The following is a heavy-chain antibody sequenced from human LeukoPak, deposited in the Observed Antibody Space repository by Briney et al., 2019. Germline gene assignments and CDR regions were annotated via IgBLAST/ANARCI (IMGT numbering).Heavy chain of an antibody. J-gene: IGHJ4*02. D-gene: IGHD3-10*01. CDR3: ARQFPPYHSGSHYFDN. V-gene: IGHV4-59*08. Sequence: PSETLSLTCNVSGGAITGHYWSWLRQSPEKGLEWIGFIYFNGMTKYSPSLESRVTISVDTSKNQFSLGLTSVTAADTAVYFCARQFPPYHSGSHYFDNWGQGMQATVSS. CDR2: IYFNGMT. CDR1: GGAITGHY.